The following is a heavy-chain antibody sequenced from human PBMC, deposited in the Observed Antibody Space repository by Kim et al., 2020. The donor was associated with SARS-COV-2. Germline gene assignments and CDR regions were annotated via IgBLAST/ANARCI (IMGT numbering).Heavy chain of an antibody. J-gene: IGHJ5*02. D-gene: IGHD3-16*01. CDR2: IFYTGNT. Sequence: SETLSLTCTVSGGSISSSNHYWGWIRQTPWKGLEWNGNIFYTGNTYYSPSLNSRVTISVHPSKNQFSLRLSSVTAADTAAYYCARRLITFRGIFSHFDP. CDR3: ARRLITFRGIFSHFDP. CDR1: GGSISSSNHY. V-gene: IGHV4-39*01.